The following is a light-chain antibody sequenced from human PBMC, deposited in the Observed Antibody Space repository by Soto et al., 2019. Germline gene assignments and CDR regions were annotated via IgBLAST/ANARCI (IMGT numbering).Light chain of an antibody. CDR2: EVS. V-gene: IGLV2-23*02. Sequence: QSALTQPASVTGSPGQSITISCTGTSSDVGTYNLVSWYQQHPGKAPQLMLFEVSKRPSGFSNRFSGSKSGNTASLTISGLQAEDEADYYCCSYAGSSTYVFGTGTKVNV. CDR3: CSYAGSSTYV. CDR1: SSDVGTYNL. J-gene: IGLJ1*01.